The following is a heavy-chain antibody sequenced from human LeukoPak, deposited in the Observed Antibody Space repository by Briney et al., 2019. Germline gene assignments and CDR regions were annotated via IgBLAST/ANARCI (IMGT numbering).Heavy chain of an antibody. Sequence: PGGSLRLSCAASGFTFNTYAMHWVRQAPGKGLEWLSVISNDGSVKYYADSVKGRFTISRDNSKNTLYLQMNSLGAEDTAVYYCARDHGWIVVVKGDFDYWGQGTLVTVSS. D-gene: IGHD3-22*01. CDR1: GFTFNTYA. CDR2: ISNDGSVK. J-gene: IGHJ4*02. V-gene: IGHV3-30-3*01. CDR3: ARDHGWIVVVKGDFDY.